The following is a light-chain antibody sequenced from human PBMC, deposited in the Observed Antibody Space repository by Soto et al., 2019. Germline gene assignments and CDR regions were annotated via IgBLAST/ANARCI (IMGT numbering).Light chain of an antibody. V-gene: IGKV3-20*01. J-gene: IGKJ1*01. Sequence: EIVLTQSPGTLSLSPGERATLSCRASQSVSNTYLAWYQQKPGQAPRLLIYGASNRATGIPDRFSGSGSGTDFTLTISRLEPEDFAMYYCQQYGSSGTFGQGTKVEIK. CDR1: QSVSNTY. CDR2: GAS. CDR3: QQYGSSGT.